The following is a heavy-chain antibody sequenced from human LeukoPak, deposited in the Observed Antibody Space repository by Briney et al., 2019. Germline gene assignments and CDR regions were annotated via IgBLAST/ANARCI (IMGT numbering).Heavy chain of an antibody. V-gene: IGHV4-59*01. CDR2: IYYSRST. Sequence: SETLSLTCTVSGGSISSYYWSWIRQPPGKGLEWIGYIYYSRSTNYNPSLKSRVTISVDTSKNQFSLKLSSVTAADTAVYYCARGAYYDFWSGTFDYWGQGTLVTVSS. D-gene: IGHD3-3*01. CDR1: GGSISSYY. CDR3: ARGAYYDFWSGTFDY. J-gene: IGHJ4*02.